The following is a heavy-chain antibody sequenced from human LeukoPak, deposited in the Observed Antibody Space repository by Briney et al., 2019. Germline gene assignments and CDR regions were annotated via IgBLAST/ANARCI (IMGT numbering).Heavy chain of an antibody. CDR2: FDPEDGGT. V-gene: IGHV1-24*01. CDR3: ATHVGIAVAGGFDY. J-gene: IGHJ4*02. D-gene: IGHD6-19*01. Sequence: GASVKVSCKVSGYTLTELSMHWVRQAPGKGLEWMGGFDPEDGGTIYAQKFQGRVTMTEDTSTDTAYMELSSLRSEDTAVYYCATHVGIAVAGGFDYWGQGTLVTVSS. CDR1: GYTLTELS.